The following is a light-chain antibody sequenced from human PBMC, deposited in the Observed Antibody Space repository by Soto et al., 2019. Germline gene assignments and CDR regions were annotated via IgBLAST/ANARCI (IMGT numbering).Light chain of an antibody. CDR3: QHLNTYPFT. Sequence: DIQLTQSPSFLSASVGDRVTITCRASQGIAGYLAWYQQKPRKAPKLLIYAASTLQSRVPSRFSGSGSGTEFTLTISSLQPEDFATYYCQHLNTYPFTFGPGTKVEIK. CDR2: AAS. V-gene: IGKV1-9*01. CDR1: QGIAGY. J-gene: IGKJ3*01.